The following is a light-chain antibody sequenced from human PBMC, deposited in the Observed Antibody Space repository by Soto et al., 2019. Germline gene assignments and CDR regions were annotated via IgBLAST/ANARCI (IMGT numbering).Light chain of an antibody. Sequence: QSALTQPASVSGSPGQSITISCTGTSRDVGGYNYVSWYQQHPGKAPKLMIYEVSNRPSGVSNRFSGSKSGNTASLTISGLQAEDEADYYCSSYTSSSTEVFGGGTKLTV. CDR1: SRDVGGYNY. CDR2: EVS. CDR3: SSYTSSSTEV. J-gene: IGLJ2*01. V-gene: IGLV2-14*01.